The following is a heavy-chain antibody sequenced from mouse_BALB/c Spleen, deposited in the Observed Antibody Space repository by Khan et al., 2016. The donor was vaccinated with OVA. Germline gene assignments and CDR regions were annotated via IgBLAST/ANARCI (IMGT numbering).Heavy chain of an antibody. Sequence: EVQLQESGPGLVKPSQSLSLTCTVTGYSITSNYAWNWIRQFPGNKLEWMGYISYSGLTSYNPSLKSRIAITRDPSKNQFFLQLNSVTTEDTATYYCARENYYGYTMDYWGQGTSVTVSS. CDR1: GYSITSNYA. D-gene: IGHD1-1*01. V-gene: IGHV3-2*02. CDR3: ARENYYGYTMDY. CDR2: ISYSGLT. J-gene: IGHJ4*01.